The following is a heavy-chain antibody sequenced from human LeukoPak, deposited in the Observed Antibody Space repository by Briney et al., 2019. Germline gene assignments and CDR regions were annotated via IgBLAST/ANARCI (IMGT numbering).Heavy chain of an antibody. J-gene: IGHJ5*02. D-gene: IGHD6-19*01. Sequence: SETLSLTCTVSGGSISSYYWSWIRQSPGKGLEWIGYIYYSGSTNYNPSLKSRVTISVDTSKNQFSLKLSSVTAADTAVYYCARNHIAVAGMSGSYNWFDPWGQGTLVTVSS. CDR3: ARNHIAVAGMSGSYNWFDP. CDR2: IYYSGST. CDR1: GGSISSYY. V-gene: IGHV4-59*08.